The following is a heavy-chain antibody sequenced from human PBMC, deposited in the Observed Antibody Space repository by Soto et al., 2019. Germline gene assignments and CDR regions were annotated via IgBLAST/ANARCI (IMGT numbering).Heavy chain of an antibody. CDR2: IYQRGST. CDR1: NYSISSGYY. CDR3: AKSGDYGLDAFDL. V-gene: IGHV4-38-2*01. Sequence: SETLSLTCAVSNYSISSGYYWGWIRQPPGKGLEYIGSIYQRGSTFYNPSLKSRITMSMDTSKNHFSLNLRSVTAADTAVYYCAKSGDYGLDAFDLWGQGTMVT. D-gene: IGHD4-17*01. J-gene: IGHJ3*01.